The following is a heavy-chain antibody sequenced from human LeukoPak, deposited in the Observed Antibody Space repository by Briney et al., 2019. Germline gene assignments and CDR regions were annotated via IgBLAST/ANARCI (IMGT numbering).Heavy chain of an antibody. CDR2: INPNSGGT. Sequence: ASVKVSCKASGYTFTGYYMHWVRQAPGQGLERMGWINPNSGGTNYAQKFQGRVTTTRDTSISTAYMELSRLRSDDTAVYYCARDALPDEELGDAFDIWGQGTMVTVSS. V-gene: IGHV1-2*02. D-gene: IGHD1-26*01. CDR1: GYTFTGYY. CDR3: ARDALPDEELGDAFDI. J-gene: IGHJ3*02.